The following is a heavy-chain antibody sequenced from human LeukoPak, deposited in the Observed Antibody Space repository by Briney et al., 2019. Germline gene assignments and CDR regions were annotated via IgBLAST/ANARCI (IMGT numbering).Heavy chain of an antibody. CDR2: TSGSGVNS. D-gene: IGHD5-12*01. CDR1: GFTLRSYD. J-gene: IGHJ4*02. V-gene: IGHV3-23*01. Sequence: PGGSLRLSCAASGFTLRSYDMRWVRQAPGKGLEWVAATSGSGVNSYYADSVRGRFTISRDNSQNTLYLQMDSLRAEDTALYYCAKEYSGYDFDYWGQGTLVTVSS. CDR3: AKEYSGYDFDY.